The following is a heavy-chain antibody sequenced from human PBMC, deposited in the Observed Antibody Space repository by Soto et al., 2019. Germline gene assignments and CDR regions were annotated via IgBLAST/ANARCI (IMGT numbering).Heavy chain of an antibody. CDR2: INPNSGGT. J-gene: IGHJ5*02. D-gene: IGHD1-7*01. V-gene: IGHV1-2*02. CDR3: ARERAGTTWFDP. Sequence: ASVKVSCKASGYTFTGYYMHWVRQAPGQGLEWMGWINPNSGGTNYAQKFQGRVTMTRDTSISTAYMELSRLRSDDTAVYYCARERAGTTWFDPWGQGXLVTVYS. CDR1: GYTFTGYY.